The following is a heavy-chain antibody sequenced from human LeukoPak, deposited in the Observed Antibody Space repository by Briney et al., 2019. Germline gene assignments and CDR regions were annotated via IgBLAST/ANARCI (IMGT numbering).Heavy chain of an antibody. D-gene: IGHD5-18*01. V-gene: IGHV3-21*01. CDR1: GFTFSSYS. Sequence: RGSLRLSCAASGFTFSSYSMNWVRQARGKGLEWVSSISSSSSYIYYADSVKGRFTISRDNAKNSLYLQMNSLRAEDTAVYYCAREWIQLWYCDYWGQGTLVTVSS. J-gene: IGHJ4*02. CDR2: ISSSSSYI. CDR3: AREWIQLWYCDY.